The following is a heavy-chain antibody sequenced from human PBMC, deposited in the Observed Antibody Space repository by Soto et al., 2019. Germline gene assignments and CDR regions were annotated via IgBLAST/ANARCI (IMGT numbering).Heavy chain of an antibody. CDR3: ARHPAIMPTLTNKWFDP. CDR1: GYNFTSYW. D-gene: IGHD4-4*01. CDR2: IDPSDSYT. Sequence: PGESLKISCKGSGYNFTSYWINWVRQMPGKGLEWMGRIDPSDSYTNYSPSFQGHVTISVDKSINTAYLQWSSLKASDTAMYYCARHPAIMPTLTNKWFDPWGQGTLVTVSS. V-gene: IGHV5-10-1*01. J-gene: IGHJ5*02.